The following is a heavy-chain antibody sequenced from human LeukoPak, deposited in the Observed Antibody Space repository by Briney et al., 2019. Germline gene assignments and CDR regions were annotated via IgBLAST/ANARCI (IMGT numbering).Heavy chain of an antibody. CDR2: IGASGSI. D-gene: IGHD5-18*01. CDR3: ARDRGLNSYGLDY. CDR1: GFTFSSYE. V-gene: IGHV3-48*03. Sequence: PGGSLRLSCAASGFTFSSYEMNWVRQAPGKGLEWVSYIGASGSIYYTDSVKGRLTISRDNAKSSLYLQMNSLRAEDTAIYYCARDRGLNSYGLDYWGQGTLVTVSS. J-gene: IGHJ4*02.